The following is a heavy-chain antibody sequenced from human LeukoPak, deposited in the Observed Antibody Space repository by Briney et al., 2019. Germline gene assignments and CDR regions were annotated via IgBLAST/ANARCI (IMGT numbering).Heavy chain of an antibody. Sequence: GASVKVSCKASGYTFTDYYLHWVRQAPGQGLEWMGWINPTSGGTNYAQKFQGRVTMTRDTSISTVYMELSRLRSDDTAVYYCVSLGATTIHYCGMDVWGQGTTVTVSS. CDR3: VSLGATTIHYCGMDV. D-gene: IGHD1-26*01. V-gene: IGHV1-2*02. CDR1: GYTFTDYY. J-gene: IGHJ6*02. CDR2: INPTSGGT.